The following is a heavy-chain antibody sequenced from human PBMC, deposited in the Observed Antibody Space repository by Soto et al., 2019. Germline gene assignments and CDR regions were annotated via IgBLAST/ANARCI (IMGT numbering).Heavy chain of an antibody. CDR3: TSAYRLNRYYYYYYMDV. J-gene: IGHJ6*03. V-gene: IGHV3-73*01. Sequence: EVQLVESGGGLVQPGGSLKLSCAASGFTFSGSAMHWVRQASGKGLEWVGRIRSKANSYATAYAASVKGRFTISRDDSKNKAYLQMNNLKTEDTAVYYCTSAYRLNRYYYYYYMDVWGKGTTVTVSS. D-gene: IGHD3-16*02. CDR1: GFTFSGSA. CDR2: IRSKANSYAT.